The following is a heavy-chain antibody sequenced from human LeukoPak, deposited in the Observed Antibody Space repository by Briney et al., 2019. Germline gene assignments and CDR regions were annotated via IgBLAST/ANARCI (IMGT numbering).Heavy chain of an antibody. CDR2: IYYSGST. CDR3: ARMVPSELGDIFDI. J-gene: IGHJ3*02. Sequence: PSETLSLTCTVSGGSISSHYWSWIRQPPGKGLEWIGYIYYSGSTNYNPSLKSRVTISVDTSKNQFSLKLSSVTAADTAVYYCARMVPSELGDIFDIWGQGTMVTVSS. V-gene: IGHV4-59*11. CDR1: GGSISSHY. D-gene: IGHD1-26*01.